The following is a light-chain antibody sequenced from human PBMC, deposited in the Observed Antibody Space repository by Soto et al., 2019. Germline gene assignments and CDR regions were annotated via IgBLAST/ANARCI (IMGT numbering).Light chain of an antibody. CDR3: KSFTARFTYV. CDR2: DVS. Sequence: QSALTQPASVSGSPGQSITISCTGTSSDVGGYNHVSWYQQHPGKAPKLVIYDVSSRPSGVSNRFSGSKSGNTASLTISGLQAEDEADYYCKSFTARFTYVFGTGTKVTVL. CDR1: SSDVGGYNH. V-gene: IGLV2-14*01. J-gene: IGLJ1*01.